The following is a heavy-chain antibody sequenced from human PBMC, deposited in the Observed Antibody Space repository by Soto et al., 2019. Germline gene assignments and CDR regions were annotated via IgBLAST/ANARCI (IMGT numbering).Heavy chain of an antibody. D-gene: IGHD6-19*01. CDR2: IWSDGNKE. CDR3: ARDRNGGWFHMDV. Sequence: QVQLVESGGGVVQPGRSLRLSCVGSGFPFWHYDMHWVRQAPGKGLEWVAVIWSDGNKESYADSVKGRFAISRGNSKDTLYLEMNSLRVEDTAVYFCARDRNGGWFHMDVWGQGTTVSVSS. V-gene: IGHV3-33*01. CDR1: GFPFWHYD. J-gene: IGHJ6*02.